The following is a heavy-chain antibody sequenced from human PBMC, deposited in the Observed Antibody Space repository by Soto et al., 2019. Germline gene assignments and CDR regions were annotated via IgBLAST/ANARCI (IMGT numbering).Heavy chain of an antibody. J-gene: IGHJ3*02. CDR1: GFSFGSYS. D-gene: IGHD3-22*01. CDR3: ARPRDPTYYYDSSGYYANAFDI. Sequence: GGSLRLSCAASGFSFGSYSMNWVRQAPGKGLEWVSSISSSSSYIYYADSVKGRFTISRDNAKNSLYLQMNSLRAEDTAVYYCARPRDPTYYYDSSGYYANAFDIWGQGTMVTVSS. CDR2: ISSSSSYI. V-gene: IGHV3-21*01.